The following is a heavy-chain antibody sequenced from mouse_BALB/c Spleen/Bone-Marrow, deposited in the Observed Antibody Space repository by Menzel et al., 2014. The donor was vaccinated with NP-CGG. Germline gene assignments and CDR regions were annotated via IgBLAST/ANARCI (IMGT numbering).Heavy chain of an antibody. Sequence: EVKLVESGGGLVQPGGSPRLSCATSGFTFTDYYMNWVRQPPGKALEWLGFIRNKANGYTTEYSASVKGRFTISRDNSQNILYLQINTLRAEDSATYYCARDKGRVFFDYWGQGTTLTVSS. CDR1: GFTFTDYY. CDR3: ARDKGRVFFDY. CDR2: IRNKANGYTT. V-gene: IGHV7-3*02. J-gene: IGHJ2*01.